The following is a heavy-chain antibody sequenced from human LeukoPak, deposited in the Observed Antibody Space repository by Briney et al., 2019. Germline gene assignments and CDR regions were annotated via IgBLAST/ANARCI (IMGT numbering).Heavy chain of an antibody. CDR1: GGTFSSYA. D-gene: IGHD5-18*01. CDR2: IIPILGIA. J-gene: IGHJ4*02. Sequence: ASVKVSCKASGGTFSSYAISWVRQAPGQGLEWMGRIIPILGIANYAQKFQGRVTITADKSTSTAYMELSSLRSEDTAVYYCARGAAMGPNDYWGQGTLVTVSS. V-gene: IGHV1-69*04. CDR3: ARGAAMGPNDY.